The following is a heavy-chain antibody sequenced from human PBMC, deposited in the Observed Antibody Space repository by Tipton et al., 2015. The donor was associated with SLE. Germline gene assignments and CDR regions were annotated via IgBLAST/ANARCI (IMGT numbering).Heavy chain of an antibody. Sequence: TLSLTCTVSGGSISSGSYYWGWIRQPPGKGLEWIGSIYYSGSTYYNPSLKSRVTISVDTSKSQFSLKLSSVTAADTAVYYCARDSNYYDSSGYFYWGQGTLVTVSS. D-gene: IGHD3-22*01. CDR3: ARDSNYYDSSGYFY. CDR1: GGSISSGSYY. V-gene: IGHV4-39*07. J-gene: IGHJ4*02. CDR2: IYYSGST.